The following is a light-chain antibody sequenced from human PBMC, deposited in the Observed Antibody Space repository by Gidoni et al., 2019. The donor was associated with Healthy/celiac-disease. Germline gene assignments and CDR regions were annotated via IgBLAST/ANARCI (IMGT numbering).Light chain of an antibody. CDR1: SSNIGAGYD. V-gene: IGLV1-40*01. Sequence: QSVLTQPPSVSGAPGQRVTISCTGSSSNIGAGYDVHWYQQLPGTAPKLLIYGNNKRPSGVPDRFSGSKSGTSAPLAITGLQAEDEADYYCQSYDSSLSGSVFGGGTKLTVL. CDR3: QSYDSSLSGSV. J-gene: IGLJ2*01. CDR2: GNN.